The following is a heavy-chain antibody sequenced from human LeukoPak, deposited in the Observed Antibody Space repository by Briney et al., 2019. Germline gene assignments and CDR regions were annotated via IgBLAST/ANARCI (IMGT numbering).Heavy chain of an antibody. D-gene: IGHD3-10*01. Sequence: SVKVSCKASGGTFSSYAISWVRQAPGQGLESMGGIIPFFDTPNYADKFQGRVTIAADESTSTAYMELSSLESEGTAVYYCARASAGSGSYTQHYYMDVWGKGTTVTVSS. CDR2: IIPFFDTP. J-gene: IGHJ6*03. CDR1: GGTFSSYA. V-gene: IGHV1-69*13. CDR3: ARASAGSGSYTQHYYMDV.